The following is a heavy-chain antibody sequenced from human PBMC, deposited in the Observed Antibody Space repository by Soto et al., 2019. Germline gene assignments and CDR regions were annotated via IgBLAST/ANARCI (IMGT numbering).Heavy chain of an antibody. CDR2: IMPLFGTA. V-gene: IGHV1-69*01. J-gene: IGHJ5*02. CDR3: ARAEGAGTTYYFDP. CDR1: GDPFSTYA. D-gene: IGHD1-1*01. Sequence: QVPLVQSGAEVKKPGSSVKVSCKASGDPFSTYAFSWVRQAPGQGLEWMGGIMPLFGTALYAQKFQGRLTITADDSSSSGYMELTNLRFEDTAIYYCARAEGAGTTYYFDPWGQGTLVTVSS.